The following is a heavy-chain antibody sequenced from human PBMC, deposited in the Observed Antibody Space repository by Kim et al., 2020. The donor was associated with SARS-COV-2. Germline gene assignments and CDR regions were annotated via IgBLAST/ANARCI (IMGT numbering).Heavy chain of an antibody. Sequence: ASVKVSCKASGYTFTSYGISWVRQPPGQGLEWMGWISAYNGNTNYAQKLQGRVTMTTDTSTSTAYMELRSLRSDDTAVYYCARFRYSSGWYYYYGMDVWGQGTTVTVSS. CDR1: GYTFTSYG. CDR2: ISAYNGNT. V-gene: IGHV1-18*04. CDR3: ARFRYSSGWYYYYGMDV. J-gene: IGHJ6*02. D-gene: IGHD6-19*01.